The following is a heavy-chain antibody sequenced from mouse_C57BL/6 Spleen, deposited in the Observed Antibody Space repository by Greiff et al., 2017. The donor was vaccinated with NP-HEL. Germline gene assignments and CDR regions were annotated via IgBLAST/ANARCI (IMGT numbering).Heavy chain of an antibody. CDR1: GYTFTDYY. J-gene: IGHJ3*01. Sequence: VQLQQSGPELVKPRASVKISCKASGYTFTDYYMNWVKQSHGKSLEWIGDINPNNGGTSYNQKFKGKATLTVDKSSSTAYMELRSLTSEDSAVYYCARNGYSPWFAYWGQGTLVTVSA. CDR3: ARNGYSPWFAY. CDR2: INPNNGGT. D-gene: IGHD2-3*01. V-gene: IGHV1-26*01.